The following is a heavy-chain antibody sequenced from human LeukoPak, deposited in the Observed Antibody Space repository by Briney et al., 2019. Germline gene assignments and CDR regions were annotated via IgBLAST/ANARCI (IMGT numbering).Heavy chain of an antibody. CDR3: ATDSGWYPPLAFDI. V-gene: IGHV3-53*01. D-gene: IGHD6-19*01. J-gene: IGHJ3*02. CDR1: GFTVSSNY. CDR2: IYSGGST. Sequence: PGGSLRLSCAASGFTVSSNYMSWVRQAPGKGLEWVSVIYSGGSTYYADSVKGRFTISRDNSKSTLYLQMNSLRAEDTAVYYCATDSGWYPPLAFDIWGQGTMVTVSS.